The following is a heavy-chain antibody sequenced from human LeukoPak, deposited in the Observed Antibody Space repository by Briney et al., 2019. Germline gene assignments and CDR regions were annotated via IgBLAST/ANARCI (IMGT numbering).Heavy chain of an antibody. CDR2: IWYDGSNK. Sequence: GGSMRLSCAASGFTFSSYGTHWVRPAPGKGLEWVAVIWYDGSNKYYADSVKGRLTLSRDNSKHTLYLQMNSLRAEDTAVYYCARESVSGLLWFGEHTTDNWFDPWGQGTLVTVSS. V-gene: IGHV3-33*01. CDR3: ARESVSGLLWFGEHTTDNWFDP. CDR1: GFTFSSYG. J-gene: IGHJ5*02. D-gene: IGHD3-10*01.